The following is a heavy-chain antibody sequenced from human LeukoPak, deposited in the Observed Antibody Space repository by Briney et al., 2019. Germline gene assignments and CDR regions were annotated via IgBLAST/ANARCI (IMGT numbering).Heavy chain of an antibody. CDR2: IKSKSDGGTT. V-gene: IGHV3-15*01. Sequence: GRSLRPSCAASGLSFSNAWMSWIRQAPGKGLEWVGRIKSKSDGGTTDYAAPVKGRFSISRDDSKNMLYLQMNSLKNEDTAVYYCTTGRWGTNWGQGTLVTVSS. CDR3: TTGRWGTN. D-gene: IGHD1/OR15-1a*01. CDR1: GLSFSNAW. J-gene: IGHJ4*02.